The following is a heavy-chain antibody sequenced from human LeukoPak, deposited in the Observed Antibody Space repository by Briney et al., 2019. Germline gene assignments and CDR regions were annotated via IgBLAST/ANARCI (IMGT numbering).Heavy chain of an antibody. J-gene: IGHJ6*02. D-gene: IGHD5/OR15-5a*01. CDR1: GYTFTGYY. CDR3: ARDTGGGSTFMDV. CDR2: INPNSGGT. V-gene: IGHV1-2*02. Sequence: ASVKVSCKASGYTFTGYYMHWVRQAPGQGLEWMGWINPNSGGTNYAQKFQGRVAMTRDTSISTAYMELSRLRSDDTAVYYCARDTGGGSTFMDVWDQGTTVTVSS.